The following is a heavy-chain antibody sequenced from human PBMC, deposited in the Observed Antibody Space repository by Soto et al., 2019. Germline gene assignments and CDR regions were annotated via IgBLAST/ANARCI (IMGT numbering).Heavy chain of an antibody. V-gene: IGHV4-39*01. CDR1: GGSISSSSYY. CDR2: IYYSGST. Sequence: TSETLSLTCTVSGGSISSSSYYWGWIRQPPGKGLEWIGSIYYSGSTYYDPSLKSRVTISVDTSKNQFSLKLSSVTAADTAVYYCARHIIGSSSWYEVDYYYGMDVWGQGTTVTVSS. J-gene: IGHJ6*02. D-gene: IGHD6-13*01. CDR3: ARHIIGSSSWYEVDYYYGMDV.